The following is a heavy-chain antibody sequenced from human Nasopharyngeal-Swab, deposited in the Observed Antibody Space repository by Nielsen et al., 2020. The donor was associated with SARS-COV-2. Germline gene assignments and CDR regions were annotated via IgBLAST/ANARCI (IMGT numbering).Heavy chain of an antibody. CDR2: INPSGGST. V-gene: IGHV1-46*01. D-gene: IGHD3-10*01. Sequence: WVRQAPGRGLEWMGIINPSGGSTSYAQKFQGRVTMTRDTSTSTVYMELSSLRSEDTAVYYCARARKAIYYYGSGSYYKGGVNWFDPWGQGTLVTVSS. CDR3: ARARKAIYYYGSGSYYKGGVNWFDP. J-gene: IGHJ5*02.